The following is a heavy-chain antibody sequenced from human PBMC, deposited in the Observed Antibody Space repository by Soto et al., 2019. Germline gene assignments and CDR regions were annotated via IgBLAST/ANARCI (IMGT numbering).Heavy chain of an antibody. CDR3: AIGRVRSSSWGHYYYYYGMDV. CDR2: INHSGST. J-gene: IGHJ6*02. V-gene: IGHV4-34*01. Sequence: SETLSRTCAVYGGSFSGYYWSCIRQPPGKGLEWIGEINHSGSTNYNPSLKSRVTISVDTSKNQFSLKLSSVTAADTAVYYCAIGRVRSSSWGHYYYYYGMDVWGQGTTVTVSS. D-gene: IGHD6-13*01. CDR1: GGSFSGYY.